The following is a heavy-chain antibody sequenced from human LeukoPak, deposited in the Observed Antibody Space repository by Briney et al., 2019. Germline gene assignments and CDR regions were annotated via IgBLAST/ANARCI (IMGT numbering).Heavy chain of an antibody. CDR3: ATANFLYCSSTTCLFDY. CDR1: RYTFTDYY. CDR2: ISPNDGDT. Sequence: ASVKVSCKASRYTFTDYYMHWVRQAPGQGFEWMGWISPNDGDTNYAQKFQGRVTMTRDTSISTAHMEVSRLRSGDTAVYYCATANFLYCSSTTCLFDYWGQGTLVTVSS. J-gene: IGHJ4*02. D-gene: IGHD2-2*01. V-gene: IGHV1-2*02.